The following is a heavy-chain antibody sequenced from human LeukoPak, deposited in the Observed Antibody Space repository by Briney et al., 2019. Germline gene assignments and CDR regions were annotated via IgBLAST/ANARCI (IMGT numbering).Heavy chain of an antibody. V-gene: IGHV1-46*01. J-gene: IGHJ5*02. CDR1: GYTFTSYY. CDR2: INPSGGST. CDR3: ARDPRDYDILTGVLWGCWFDP. Sequence: ASVKVSCKASGYTFTSYYMHWVRQAPGQGLEWMGTINPSGGSTSYAQKFQGRVTMTRDTSTSTVYMELSSLRSEDTAVYSCARDPRDYDILTGVLWGCWFDPWGQGTLVTVSS. D-gene: IGHD3-9*01.